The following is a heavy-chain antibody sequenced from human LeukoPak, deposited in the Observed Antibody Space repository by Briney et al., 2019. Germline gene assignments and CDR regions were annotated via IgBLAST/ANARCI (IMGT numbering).Heavy chain of an antibody. D-gene: IGHD6-13*01. V-gene: IGHV3-23*01. J-gene: IGHJ4*02. CDR1: GFTFSSYA. Sequence: GGSLRLSCTASGFTFSSYAMSWVRQAPGKGLEWVSSISNSGGSTYYADSVKGRFTISRDSSKNTMYLQMNSLRAEDTAVYYCAKDIIIAAAGPAYFDYWGQGTLVTVSS. CDR2: ISNSGGST. CDR3: AKDIIIAAAGPAYFDY.